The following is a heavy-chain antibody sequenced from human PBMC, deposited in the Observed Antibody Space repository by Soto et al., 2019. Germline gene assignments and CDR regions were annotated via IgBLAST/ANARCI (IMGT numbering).Heavy chain of an antibody. V-gene: IGHV4-59*01. D-gene: IGHD3-10*01. CDR3: AGSTTRGVILDY. CDR2: IYYNVIT. Sequence: SETLSLTCTVSRASISNYSWSWIRQPPGKGLEWIGYIYYNVITNYNPSLKSRVTISVDKSKNQFSLKLSSVTAADTAVYYCAGSTTRGVILDYRCPGTQGTVFS. J-gene: IGHJ4*02. CDR1: RASISNYS.